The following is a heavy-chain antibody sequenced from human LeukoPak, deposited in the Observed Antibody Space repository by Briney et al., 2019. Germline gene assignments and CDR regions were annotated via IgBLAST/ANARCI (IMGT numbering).Heavy chain of an antibody. D-gene: IGHD2-2*01. CDR1: GGSFSGYY. Sequence: SETLSLTCAVYGGSFSGYYWSWIRQPPGKGLEWIGEINHSGSTNYNPSLKSRVTISVDTSKNQFSLKLSSVTAADTAVYYYARWPPSEDIVVVPAPNYYMDVWGKGTTVTVSS. CDR3: ARWPPSEDIVVVPAPNYYMDV. CDR2: INHSGST. V-gene: IGHV4-34*01. J-gene: IGHJ6*03.